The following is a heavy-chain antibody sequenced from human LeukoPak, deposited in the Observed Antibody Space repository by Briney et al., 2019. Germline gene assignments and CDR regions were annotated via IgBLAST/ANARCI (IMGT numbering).Heavy chain of an antibody. CDR3: ASGSPPDY. J-gene: IGHJ4*02. CDR2: IYSGGGT. Sequence: GGSPRLSCAASGFTFSSNLMSWVRQAPGRGLEWVSLIYSGGGTYHSDSVKGRFTISRDNSKNTLYLQMNSLRAEDTAVYYCASGSPPDYWGQGTLVTVSS. V-gene: IGHV3-53*01. D-gene: IGHD1-26*01. CDR1: GFTFSSNL.